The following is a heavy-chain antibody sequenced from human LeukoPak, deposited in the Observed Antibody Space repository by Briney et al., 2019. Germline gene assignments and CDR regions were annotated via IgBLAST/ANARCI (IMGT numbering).Heavy chain of an antibody. J-gene: IGHJ4*02. D-gene: IGHD5-12*01. V-gene: IGHV1-2*02. CDR2: INPNSGGT. CDR1: GYSFTDYY. Sequence: GASVKVSCKASGYSFTDYYMHWVRQAPGQGLEWVGWINPNSGGTNYAQKFQGRVTMTRDTSISTAYMELNRLRSDDTAVYYCARDGYSGYGDYWGQGTLVTVSS. CDR3: ARDGYSGYGDY.